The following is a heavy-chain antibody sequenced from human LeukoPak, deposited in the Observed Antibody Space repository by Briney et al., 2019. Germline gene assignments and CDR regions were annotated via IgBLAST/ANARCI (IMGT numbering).Heavy chain of an antibody. CDR1: GXTFSNHW. CDR2: IKEDGSEE. Sequence: PGGSXRLSCAXSGXTFSNHWMSWVRQAPGKGLDWVANIKEDGSEERYADSVKGRVSISRDNAKNSLLLQMSSLRAEDTAVYYCARYCSSATCIDSWGQGTLVTVSS. CDR3: ARYCSSATCIDS. V-gene: IGHV3-7*01. J-gene: IGHJ4*02. D-gene: IGHD2-2*01.